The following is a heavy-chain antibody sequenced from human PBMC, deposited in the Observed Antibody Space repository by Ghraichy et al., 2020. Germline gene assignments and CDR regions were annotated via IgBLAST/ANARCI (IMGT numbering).Heavy chain of an antibody. CDR2: IDWNGGTT. V-gene: IGHV3-20*01. Sequence: GGSLRLSCAASGFTFDHYYFNWVRQAPGKGLEWVAGIDWNGGTTNYADSVKGRFTISRDNAKNSLFLQMNSLRAEDTALYHCARDGPYYYFGMDVWGQGTTVTVSS. J-gene: IGHJ6*02. CDR3: ARDGPYYYFGMDV. CDR1: GFTFDHYY.